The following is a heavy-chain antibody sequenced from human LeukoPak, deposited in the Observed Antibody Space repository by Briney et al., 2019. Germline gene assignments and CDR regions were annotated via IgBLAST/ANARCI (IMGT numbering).Heavy chain of an antibody. CDR3: ARDHSGTQDY. D-gene: IGHD1-1*01. Sequence: PGGSLRLSCAASGFTFSRYAMHWIRQAPGKGLEWVAVIWDDGSNEYYADSVKGRFTIFRDNRRNTLYLQMNSLRAEDTAVYSCARDHSGTQDYWGQGTLVTVSS. CDR2: IWDDGSNE. CDR1: GFTFSRYA. V-gene: IGHV3-33*01. J-gene: IGHJ4*02.